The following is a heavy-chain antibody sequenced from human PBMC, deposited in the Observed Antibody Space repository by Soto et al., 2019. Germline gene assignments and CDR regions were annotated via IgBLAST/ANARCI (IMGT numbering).Heavy chain of an antibody. Sequence: EVQLVESGGGLVQPGGSLRLSCEASGFTFRNYDMHWVRQGTGKGLEWVSGISAAGDPDYADSVEGRFTISRENAQNSFFLQMNSLRVGETAVYYCARTDRDFYGLDVGGQGTTVIVSS. V-gene: IGHV3-13*05. CDR2: ISAAGDP. J-gene: IGHJ6*02. CDR1: GFTFRNYD. CDR3: ARTDRDFYGLDV.